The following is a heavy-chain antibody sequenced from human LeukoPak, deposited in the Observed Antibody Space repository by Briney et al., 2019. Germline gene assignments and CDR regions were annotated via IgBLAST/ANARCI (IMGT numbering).Heavy chain of an antibody. Sequence: GGSLRLSCAASGFTFSSYAMSWVRQAPGKGLEWVSAISGSGGSTYYADSVKGRFTISRDNSKNTLYLQMNSLRAEDTAVYYSAKGGYSSSWVWRFDPWGQGTLVTVSS. J-gene: IGHJ5*02. CDR3: AKGGYSSSWVWRFDP. D-gene: IGHD6-13*01. CDR1: GFTFSSYA. V-gene: IGHV3-23*01. CDR2: ISGSGGST.